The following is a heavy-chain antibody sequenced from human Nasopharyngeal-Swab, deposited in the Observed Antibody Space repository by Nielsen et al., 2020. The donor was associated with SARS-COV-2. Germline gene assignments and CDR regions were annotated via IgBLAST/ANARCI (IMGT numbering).Heavy chain of an antibody. CDR3: ARTRMSSSHTTLYYYYYGMDV. CDR2: IDWDDDK. CDR1: GLSLSTSGMC. J-gene: IGHJ6*02. V-gene: IGHV2-70*01. Sequence: SGPTLVQPTQTLTLTCTFSGLSLSTSGMCVSWIRQPPGKALEWLALIDWDDDKYYSTSLKTRLTISKDTSKNQVVLTMTNMDPVGTATYHCARTRMSSSHTTLYYYYYGMDVWGQGTTVTVSS. D-gene: IGHD6-13*01.